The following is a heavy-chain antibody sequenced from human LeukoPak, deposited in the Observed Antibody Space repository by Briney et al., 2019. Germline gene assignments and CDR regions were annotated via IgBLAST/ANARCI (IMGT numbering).Heavy chain of an antibody. CDR3: AKLVDYYGSGSYIGIDY. CDR1: AFTFSSYG. D-gene: IGHD3-10*01. CDR2: IRYDGSNK. V-gene: IGHV3-30*02. J-gene: IGHJ4*02. Sequence: GGSLRLACAASAFTFSSYGMHSARQAPGKGLEWVAFIRYDGSNKYYADSVKGRFTISRDNSKNTLYLQMNSLRAEDTAVYYCAKLVDYYGSGSYIGIDYWGQGTLVTVSS.